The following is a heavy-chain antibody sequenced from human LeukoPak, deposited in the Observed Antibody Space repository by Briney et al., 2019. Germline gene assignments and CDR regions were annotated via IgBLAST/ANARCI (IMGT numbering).Heavy chain of an antibody. V-gene: IGHV1-69*13. CDR2: IIPIFGTA. Sequence: ASVKVSCKASGGTFSSYAISWVRQAPGQGLEWMGGIIPIFGTANYAQKFQGRVTITADESTSTAYMELSSLRSEDTVVYYCARDLMSEYYDSTGFDIWGQGTMVTVSS. J-gene: IGHJ3*02. D-gene: IGHD3-22*01. CDR1: GGTFSSYA. CDR3: ARDLMSEYYDSTGFDI.